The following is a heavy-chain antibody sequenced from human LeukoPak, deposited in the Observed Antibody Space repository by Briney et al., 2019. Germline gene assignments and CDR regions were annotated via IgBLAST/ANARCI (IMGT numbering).Heavy chain of an antibody. Sequence: SETLSLTCSVSNASIISSSYYWSWIRQPPGKGLEWIGYIYYSGSTNYNPSLKSRVTISVDTSKNQFSLKLSSVTAADTAVYYCARQPSNWSGYFPYYFDYWGQGTLVTVSS. CDR1: NASIISSSYY. CDR3: ARQPSNWSGYFPYYFDY. D-gene: IGHD3-3*01. CDR2: IYYSGST. J-gene: IGHJ4*02. V-gene: IGHV4-61*05.